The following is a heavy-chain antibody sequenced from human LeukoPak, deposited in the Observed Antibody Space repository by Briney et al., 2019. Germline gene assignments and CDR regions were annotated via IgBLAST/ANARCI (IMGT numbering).Heavy chain of an antibody. CDR3: ARRTGDGWYFDL. V-gene: IGHV5-51*01. J-gene: IGHJ2*01. D-gene: IGHD7-27*01. CDR1: GYNFIPYW. Sequence: GESLKISCKASGYNFIPYWIGWVRQMPGKGLEWMGIIYPDDSDTRYSPSFQGQVTISVDKSINTAYLRWNGLKASDSAMYFCARRTGDGWYFDLWGRGTLVTVSS. CDR2: IYPDDSDT.